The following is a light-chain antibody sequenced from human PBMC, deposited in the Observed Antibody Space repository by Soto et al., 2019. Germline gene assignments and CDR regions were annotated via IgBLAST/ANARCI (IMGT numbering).Light chain of an antibody. J-gene: IGKJ1*01. Sequence: EIVLTQSPATLSAFPGDRVTLSCRASQALNTRLAWYQHKPGQAPRLLIYLTSNRAAGVPSRFSAWGSETDFTLAISDVQPEDFAVYYCQHRSNWPGTFGQGTKVDIK. V-gene: IGKV3-11*01. CDR1: QALNTR. CDR3: QHRSNWPGT. CDR2: LTS.